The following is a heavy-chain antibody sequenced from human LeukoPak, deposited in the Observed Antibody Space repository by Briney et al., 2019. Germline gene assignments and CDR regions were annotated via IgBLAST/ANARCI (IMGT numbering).Heavy chain of an antibody. CDR3: ARGPYSSNWYVDY. CDR2: IFHSGST. Sequence: PSETLSLTCIVSGGSIRSYYWSWIRQPPGKGLEWIGYIFHSGSTNYNPSLKSRVTISVDTSMNQFSLKLTSVTAADTAVYYCARGPYSSNWYVDYWGQGTLVTVAS. CDR1: GGSIRSYY. V-gene: IGHV4-59*01. J-gene: IGHJ4*02. D-gene: IGHD6-13*01.